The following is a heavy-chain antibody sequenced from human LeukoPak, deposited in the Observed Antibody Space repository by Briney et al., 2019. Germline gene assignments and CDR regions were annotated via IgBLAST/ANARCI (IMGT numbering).Heavy chain of an antibody. J-gene: IGHJ4*02. Sequence: VASVKVSCKASGYTFTGYYMHWVRQAPGQGLEWMGRINPNSGGTNYAQKFQGRVTMTRDTSISTAYMGLSRLGSDDTAVYYCAVTVGLLYYFDYWGQGTLVTVSS. D-gene: IGHD2/OR15-2a*01. CDR2: INPNSGGT. V-gene: IGHV1-2*06. CDR3: AVTVGLLYYFDY. CDR1: GYTFTGYY.